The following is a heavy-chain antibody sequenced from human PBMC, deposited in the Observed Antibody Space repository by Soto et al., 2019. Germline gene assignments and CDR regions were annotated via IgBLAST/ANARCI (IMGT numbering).Heavy chain of an antibody. CDR2: ISYDGSNK. D-gene: IGHD5-12*01. CDR3: ARGGVEMATIVGYYYYGMDV. V-gene: IGHV3-30-3*01. Sequence: GGALRLSFAASGFTFSIYAMHCVLQAPGKXLXXVAVISYDGSNKYYADSVKGRFTIYRDNSKNTLYLQMNSLRAEETAVYYCARGGVEMATIVGYYYYGMDVWGQGTTVTVSS. CDR1: GFTFSIYA. J-gene: IGHJ6*02.